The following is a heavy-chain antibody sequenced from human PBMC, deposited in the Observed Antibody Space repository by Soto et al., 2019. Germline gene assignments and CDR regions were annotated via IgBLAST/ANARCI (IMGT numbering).Heavy chain of an antibody. V-gene: IGHV4-4*02. D-gene: IGHD6-13*01. Sequence: QVQLQESGPGLVKPSGTLSLTCAVSGGSISSSNWWSWVRQPPGKGLEWIGEIYHSGSTNYNPSLKSHVTISVDKSKNQFSLKLSSVTAADTAVYYCAREPIAAAGSGYYFDYWGQGTLVTVSS. CDR2: IYHSGST. CDR1: GGSISSSNW. CDR3: AREPIAAAGSGYYFDY. J-gene: IGHJ4*02.